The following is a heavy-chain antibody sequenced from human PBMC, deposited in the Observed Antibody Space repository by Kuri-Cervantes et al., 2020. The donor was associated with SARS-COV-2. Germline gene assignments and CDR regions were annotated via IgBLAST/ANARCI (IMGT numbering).Heavy chain of an antibody. Sequence: GSLRLSCTVSGGSISSYYWSWIRQPAGKGLEWIGRIYTSGSTNYNPSLKSRVTMSVDTSKNQFSLKLSSVTAADTAVYYCARGTKVATSEYYHYMDVWGKGTTVTVS. CDR1: GGSISSYY. V-gene: IGHV4-4*07. CDR2: IYTSGST. J-gene: IGHJ6*03. D-gene: IGHD5-12*01. CDR3: ARGTKVATSEYYHYMDV.